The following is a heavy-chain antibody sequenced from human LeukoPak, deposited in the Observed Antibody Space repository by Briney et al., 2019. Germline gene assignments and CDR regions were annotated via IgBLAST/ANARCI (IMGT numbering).Heavy chain of an antibody. CDR3: ARGMTTFFDY. J-gene: IGHJ4*02. V-gene: IGHV1-18*01. D-gene: IGHD4-11*01. Sequence: GASVKVSCKASGYTFTSYGIIWVRQAPGQGLEWMGWINAYNGNTDYAQKFQGRVTMTTDTPTNTAYMEVRSLRSDDTAVYYCARGMTTFFDYWGQGTLVTVSS. CDR2: INAYNGNT. CDR1: GYTFTSYG.